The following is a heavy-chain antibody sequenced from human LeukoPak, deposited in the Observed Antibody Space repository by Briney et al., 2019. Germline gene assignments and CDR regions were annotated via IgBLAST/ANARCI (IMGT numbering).Heavy chain of an antibody. Sequence: GGSLRLSCVASGFTFSSFGMNWVRQAPGKGLEWVSYIGSGSSAIHYADSVKGRFTISRDNSKNTLFLQMNSLRAEDTAVYYCAKDPAAAGTAEYFHHWGQGTLVTVSS. CDR2: IGSGSSAI. J-gene: IGHJ1*01. D-gene: IGHD6-13*01. CDR3: AKDPAAAGTAEYFHH. V-gene: IGHV3-48*01. CDR1: GFTFSSFG.